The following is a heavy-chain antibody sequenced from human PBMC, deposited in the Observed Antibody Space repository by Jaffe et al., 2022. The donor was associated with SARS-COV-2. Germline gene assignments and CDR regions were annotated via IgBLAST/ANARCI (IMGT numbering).Heavy chain of an antibody. J-gene: IGHJ6*02. CDR3: ARGLAASSYGMDV. Sequence: QVRLQQSGPGLVKPSQTLSLTCAISGDSVSSKGAAWNWIRQSPSRGLEWLGKTYYRSKWYNDYAVSVKSRITINPDISKNQFSLQLNSVTPDDTAVYYCARGLAASSYGMDVWGQGSTVTVSS. CDR2: TYYRSKWYN. D-gene: IGHD6-13*01. V-gene: IGHV6-1*01. CDR1: GDSVSSKGAA.